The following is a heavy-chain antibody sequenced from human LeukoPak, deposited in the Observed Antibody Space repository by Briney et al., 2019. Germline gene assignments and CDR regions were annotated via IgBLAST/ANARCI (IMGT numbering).Heavy chain of an antibody. D-gene: IGHD3-10*01. CDR3: ARSNPDYYGSGSYYRNDY. CDR1: GDTFSSYA. V-gene: IGHV1-69*13. J-gene: IGHJ4*02. CDR2: IIPMFGTA. Sequence: SVKVSCKASGDTFSSYAISWVRQAPGQGLEWMGGIIPMFGTADYGQKFQGRVTITADESTRTAYMELSSLRSEDTAVYYCARSNPDYYGSGSYYRNDYWGQGTLVTVSS.